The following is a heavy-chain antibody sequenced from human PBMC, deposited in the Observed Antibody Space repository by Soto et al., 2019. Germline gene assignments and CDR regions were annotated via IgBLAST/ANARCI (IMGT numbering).Heavy chain of an antibody. CDR3: ARDNLWFGELSPYYYYYGMDV. V-gene: IGHV3-21*01. CDR2: ISSCSSYI. CDR1: GFTFSSYS. J-gene: IGHJ6*02. D-gene: IGHD3-10*01. Sequence: GGSLRLSCAASGFTFSSYSMNWVRQAPGKGLEWVSSISSCSSYIYYADSVKGRFTIARDNAKNSLYLQMNSLRAEDTAVYYCARDNLWFGELSPYYYYYGMDVWGQGTTVTVSS.